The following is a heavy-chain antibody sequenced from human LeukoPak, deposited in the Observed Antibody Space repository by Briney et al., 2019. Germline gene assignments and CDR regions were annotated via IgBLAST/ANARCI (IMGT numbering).Heavy chain of an antibody. CDR3: ARDMGWQQFDQ. CDR1: RFTFSNYW. V-gene: IGHV3-7*01. J-gene: IGHJ4*01. D-gene: IGHD5-24*01. Sequence: GGSLRLSCVASRFTFSNYWMTWVRQAPGKGLERVANIKKDGGETYYMESVKGRFTISRDNARNSLYLQMNSLTVEDTAVYYCARDMGWQQFDQWGHGTLVTVSS. CDR2: IKKDGGET.